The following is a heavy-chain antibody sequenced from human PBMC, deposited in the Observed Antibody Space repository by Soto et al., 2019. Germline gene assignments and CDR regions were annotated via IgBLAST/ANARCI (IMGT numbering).Heavy chain of an antibody. V-gene: IGHV3-7*01. D-gene: IGHD3-9*01. J-gene: IGHJ5*02. CDR1: GFTLSRYW. CDR2: IDQDGGQT. CDR3: ATTPIYFDYDDDTWFDP. Sequence: PGGSLRLSCGASGFTLSRYWMNWLRQAPGKGLEWVANIDQDGGQTYYVESVKRRFTISRNNAKNFLYLRMDSATAEDTAVYYCATTPIYFDYDDDTWFDPCGQRNLVTVSA.